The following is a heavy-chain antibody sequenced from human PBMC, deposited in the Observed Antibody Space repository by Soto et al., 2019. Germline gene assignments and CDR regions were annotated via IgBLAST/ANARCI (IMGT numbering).Heavy chain of an antibody. CDR1: GFTFSSYW. V-gene: IGHV3-74*01. CDR2: INSDGSST. D-gene: IGHD3-22*01. J-gene: IGHJ4*02. Sequence: GGSLRLSCAASGFTFSSYWMHWVRQAPGKGLVWVSRINSDGSSTSYADSVKGRFTISRDNAKNTLYLQMNSLRAEDTAVYYCARVGFDSSGYGPPRNRYYFDYWGQGTLVTVSS. CDR3: ARVGFDSSGYGPPRNRYYFDY.